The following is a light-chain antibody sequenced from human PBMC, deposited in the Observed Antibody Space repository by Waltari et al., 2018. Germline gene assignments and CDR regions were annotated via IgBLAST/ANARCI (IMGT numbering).Light chain of an antibody. J-gene: IGKJ4*01. V-gene: IGKV3-11*01. CDR1: QTIGSY. CDR2: DAS. CDR3: QQRGNWPLT. Sequence: EIVLTQSPATLSLSPGERATLSCRASQTIGSYLAWYQQKPGQAPRLLIYDASNRATGIPARFSGSGSGTDFILTISSLEPEDFAIYYCQQRGNWPLTFGGGTKV.